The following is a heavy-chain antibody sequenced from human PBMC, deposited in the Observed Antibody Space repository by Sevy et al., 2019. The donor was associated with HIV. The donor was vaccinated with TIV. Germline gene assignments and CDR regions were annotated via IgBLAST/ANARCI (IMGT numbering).Heavy chain of an antibody. J-gene: IGHJ4*02. D-gene: IGHD3-16*01. CDR3: ARVAMITFGGVIGGDFDY. CDR2: ISYDGSNK. V-gene: IGHV3-30-3*01. CDR1: GFTFSSYA. Sequence: GGSLRLSCAASGFTFSSYAMHWVRQAPGKGLEWVAVISYDGSNKYYADSVKGRFTISRDNSKNTLYLQMNSLRVEDTAVYYGARVAMITFGGVIGGDFDYWGQGTLVTVSS.